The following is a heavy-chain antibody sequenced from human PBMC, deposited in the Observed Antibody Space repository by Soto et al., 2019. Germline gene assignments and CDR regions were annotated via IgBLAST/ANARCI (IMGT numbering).Heavy chain of an antibody. CDR3: ARHNGPLYVGYYYDMDV. CDR1: GGSISSSSYY. J-gene: IGHJ6*02. Sequence: QLQLQESGPGLVKPSETLSLTCIVSGGSISSSSYYWGWIRQPPGKGLEWIGSIYYSGYTYYNPSLKSRVTISVDTSKNQFSLKLSSVTAADTAVYYCARHNGPLYVGYYYDMDVWGQGTTVTVSS. CDR2: IYYSGYT. V-gene: IGHV4-39*01. D-gene: IGHD3-16*01.